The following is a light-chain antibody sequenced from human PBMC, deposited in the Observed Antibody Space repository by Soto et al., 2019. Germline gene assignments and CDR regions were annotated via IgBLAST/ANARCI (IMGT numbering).Light chain of an antibody. J-gene: IGKJ4*01. CDR1: QSVGSN. CDR2: GAS. CDR3: QHYKFQPLT. V-gene: IGKV3-15*01. Sequence: IVMTQSPATLSVYPGDRATLSCRASQSVGSNLAWYQQKPGQAPRLLIYGASTRATGIAARFRGSGSGTDFTLTIISLQSEDFAFYHCQHYKFQPLTFGVGTKVAVK.